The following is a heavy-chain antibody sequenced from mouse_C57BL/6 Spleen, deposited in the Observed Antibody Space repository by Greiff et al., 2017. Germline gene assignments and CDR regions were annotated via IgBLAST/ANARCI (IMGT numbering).Heavy chain of an antibody. D-gene: IGHD2-2*01. CDR2: IHPNSGST. Sequence: QVQLQQPGAELVKPGASVKLSCKASGYTFTSYWMHWVKQRPGQGLEWIGMIHPNSGSTNYNEKFKSKATLTVDKSSSTAYMQLSSLTSEDSAVYYCARPPWGYYWYFGGWGTGTTVTVAS. CDR1: GYTFTSYW. CDR3: ARPPWGYYWYFGG. J-gene: IGHJ1*03. V-gene: IGHV1-64*01.